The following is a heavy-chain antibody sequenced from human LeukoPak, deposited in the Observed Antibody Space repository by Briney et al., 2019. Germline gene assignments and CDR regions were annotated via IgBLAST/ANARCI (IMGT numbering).Heavy chain of an antibody. CDR2: ISGSGSGGST. CDR3: ARSLSWYYGSGSLFDP. Sequence: PGGSLRLSCAASGFTLSNSAMSWVRQTPGKGLEWVSNISGSGSGGSTYYADSVKGRFTISRDNSKNTLYLQMNSLRAEDTALYYCARSLSWYYGSGSLFDPWGQGTLVTVSS. CDR1: GFTLSNSA. D-gene: IGHD3-10*01. J-gene: IGHJ5*02. V-gene: IGHV3-23*01.